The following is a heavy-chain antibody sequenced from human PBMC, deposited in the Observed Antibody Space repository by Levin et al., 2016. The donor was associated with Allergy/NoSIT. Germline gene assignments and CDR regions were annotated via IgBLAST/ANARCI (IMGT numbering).Heavy chain of an antibody. J-gene: IGHJ3*02. CDR1: GYTFSRYY. D-gene: IGHD3-10*01. CDR2: INPSLGTA. CDR3: ARPSGSLKPYDAFSI. Sequence: ASVKVSCKASGYTFSRYYIHWVRQAPGQGLEWMGIINPSLGTASYAQKFQGRVTMTRDTSTSTVYLEVSSLRSEDTAFYYCARPSGSLKPYDAFSIWGQGTMVTVSS. V-gene: IGHV1-46*01.